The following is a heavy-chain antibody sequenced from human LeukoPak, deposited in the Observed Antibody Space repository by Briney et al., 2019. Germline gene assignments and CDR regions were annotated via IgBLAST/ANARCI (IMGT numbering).Heavy chain of an antibody. CDR1: GFTFSSYA. D-gene: IGHD3-10*01. Sequence: AGGSLRLSCAASGFTFSSYAMSWVRQAPGKGLEWVSAISGSGGSTYYADSVKGRFTISRDNSKNTLYLQMNSLRAEDTAVYYCAKVFPLLNYHGSGSLPRLPIDYWGQGTLVTVSS. J-gene: IGHJ4*02. CDR2: ISGSGGST. V-gene: IGHV3-23*01. CDR3: AKVFPLLNYHGSGSLPRLPIDY.